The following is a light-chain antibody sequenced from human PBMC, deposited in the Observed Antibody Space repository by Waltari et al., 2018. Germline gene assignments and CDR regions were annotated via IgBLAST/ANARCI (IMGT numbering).Light chain of an antibody. Sequence: DIQLTQSPSFLSASVGDRVAITCRASQGISNFLAWYQQEPGKVPKLLIYAASTLHRGVPSRFSGSGSGTEFTLTISSLQPEDFATYYCQQLDSYPRPFGQGTKVEIK. V-gene: IGKV1-9*01. CDR2: AAS. J-gene: IGKJ1*01. CDR1: QGISNF. CDR3: QQLDSYPRP.